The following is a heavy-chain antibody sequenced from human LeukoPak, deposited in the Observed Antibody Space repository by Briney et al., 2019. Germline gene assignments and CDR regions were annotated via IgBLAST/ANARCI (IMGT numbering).Heavy chain of an antibody. Sequence: GGSLRLSCAASGFTFSSYGMHWVRQAPGKGLEWVAVIWYDGSNKYYADPVKGRFTISRDNSKNTLYLQMNSLRAEDTAVYYCAKSLYAGTGSNWFDPWGQGTLVTVSS. V-gene: IGHV3-33*06. J-gene: IGHJ5*02. D-gene: IGHD1-7*01. CDR3: AKSLYAGTGSNWFDP. CDR1: GFTFSSYG. CDR2: IWYDGSNK.